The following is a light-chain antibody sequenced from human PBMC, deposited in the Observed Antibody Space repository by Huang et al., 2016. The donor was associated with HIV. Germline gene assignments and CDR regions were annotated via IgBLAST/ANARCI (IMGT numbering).Light chain of an antibody. CDR2: GAS. Sequence: EILMTQSPATLSVSPGERATLSSGASQTVSNNLAWYQKKPGQAPRLLIYGASTRATDVTARCVGTGSVTEFTLTISSLRSEDFGVYYCQQYNNWPRTFGQGTKLEIK. CDR3: QQYNNWPRT. CDR1: QTVSNN. V-gene: IGKV3-15*01. J-gene: IGKJ2*01.